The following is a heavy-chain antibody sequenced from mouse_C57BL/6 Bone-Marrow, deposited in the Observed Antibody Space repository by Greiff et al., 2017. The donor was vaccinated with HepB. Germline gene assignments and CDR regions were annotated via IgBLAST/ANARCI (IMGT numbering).Heavy chain of an antibody. J-gene: IGHJ3*01. CDR2: ISSGSSTI. CDR1: GFTFSDYG. CDR3: ARGGYYGSSYGWFAY. V-gene: IGHV5-17*01. D-gene: IGHD1-1*01. Sequence: EVNVVESGGGLVKPGGSLKLPCAASGFTFSDYGMHWVRQAPEKGLEWVAYISSGSSTIYYADTVKGRFTIPRDNAKNTLFLQMTSLRSEEPAMYYCARGGYYGSSYGWFAYWGQGTLVTVSA.